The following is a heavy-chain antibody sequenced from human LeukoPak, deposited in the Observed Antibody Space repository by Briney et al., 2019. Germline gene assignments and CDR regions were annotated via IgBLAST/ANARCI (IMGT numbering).Heavy chain of an antibody. CDR1: GYTLTELS. D-gene: IGHD3-10*01. J-gene: IGHJ3*02. CDR3: ATGSVWFGELFGDAFDI. CDR2: FDPEDGET. V-gene: IGHV1-24*01. Sequence: ASVKVSCKVSGYTLTELSMHWVRQAPGKGLEWMGGFDPEDGETIYAQKFQGRVTMTEDTSTDTAYMELSSLRSEDTAVYYCATGSVWFGELFGDAFDIWGRGTMVTVSS.